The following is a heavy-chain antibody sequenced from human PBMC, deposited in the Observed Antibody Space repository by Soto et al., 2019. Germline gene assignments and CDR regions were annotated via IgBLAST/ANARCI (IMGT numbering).Heavy chain of an antibody. V-gene: IGHV4-30-2*01. Sequence: PSETLFRTCAVSCGSIGGVGYSWSWIRQPPGGGLEWIGYMYHSGTFLKSPSLKTRLTMSLDMSKNQFSLTLNSMTAADTAVYYCARAQFYSGSGNYNNLMFDAWGQG. J-gene: IGHJ5*02. CDR1: CGSIGGVGYS. D-gene: IGHD3-10*01. CDR3: ARAQFYSGSGNYNNLMFDA. CDR2: MYHSGTF.